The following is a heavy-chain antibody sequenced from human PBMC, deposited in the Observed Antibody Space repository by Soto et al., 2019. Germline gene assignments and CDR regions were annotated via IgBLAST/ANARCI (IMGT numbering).Heavy chain of an antibody. CDR1: GGSFSGYY. Sequence: SETLSLTCAVYGGSFSGYYWSWIRQPPGKGLEWIGEINHSGSTNYNPSLKSRVTISVDTSKNQFSLKLSSVTAADTAVYYCARVNQSLWFGELFINYYYGMDVWGQGTTVTVSS. D-gene: IGHD3-10*01. CDR2: INHSGST. CDR3: ARVNQSLWFGELFINYYYGMDV. V-gene: IGHV4-34*01. J-gene: IGHJ6*02.